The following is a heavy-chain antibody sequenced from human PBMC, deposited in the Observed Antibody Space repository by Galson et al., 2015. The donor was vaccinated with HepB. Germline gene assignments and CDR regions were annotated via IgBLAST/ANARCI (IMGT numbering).Heavy chain of an antibody. D-gene: IGHD2/OR15-2a*01. CDR2: TYYRSKWYH. J-gene: IGHJ4*02. CDR3: ARSRLLWQLNY. V-gene: IGHV6-1*01. Sequence: CAISGDSVSSNSIAWNWIRQSPSRGLEWLGRTYYRSKWYHDYAGSVKGRITITPNTSKNQFSLQLNSVTPEDTAVYYCARSRLLWQLNYWGQGTVVTVSS. CDR1: GDSVSSNSIA.